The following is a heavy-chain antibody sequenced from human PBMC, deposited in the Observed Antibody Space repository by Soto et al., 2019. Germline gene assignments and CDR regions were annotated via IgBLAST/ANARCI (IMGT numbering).Heavy chain of an antibody. CDR3: ASAPKAVLSFDY. CDR2: IWYDGSIK. D-gene: IGHD6-19*01. V-gene: IGHV3-33*01. J-gene: IGHJ4*02. CDR1: GFTFSSYA. Sequence: QVQLVESGGGVVQPGRSLRLSCAASGFTFSSYAMHWVRQAPGKGLEWVAVIWYDGSIKYYADSVKGRFTISRDNSQNTLYLEMNSLRVEDTAVYYCASAPKAVLSFDYWGQGTLVTVSS.